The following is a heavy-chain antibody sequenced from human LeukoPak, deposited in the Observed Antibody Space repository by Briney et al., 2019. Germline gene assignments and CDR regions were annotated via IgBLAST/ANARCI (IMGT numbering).Heavy chain of an antibody. J-gene: IGHJ3*02. CDR2: ISWDT. V-gene: IGHV3-43*02. D-gene: IGHD3-10*01. CDR3: ASQTKYYYGSGSYWGAFDI. CDR1: RLTSDDHA. Sequence: GRSQRLSCAVSRLTSDDHAMHWVSHASGKGLECVSLISWDTYYADSVKGRLTISRDNSKNSLYLQMNSLRTDDTALYYCASQTKYYYGSGSYWGAFDIWGQGTMVTVSS.